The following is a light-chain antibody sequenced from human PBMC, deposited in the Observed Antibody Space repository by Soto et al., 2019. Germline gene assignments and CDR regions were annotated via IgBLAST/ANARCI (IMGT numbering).Light chain of an antibody. CDR3: QQRANWRIT. CDR1: QSVSSS. Sequence: EIVLTQSPATLSLSPGERATLSCRACQSVSSSLAWYQQKPGQAPRLLIYDTSNRATGIPARFSGSGSGTDFTLTISSLEPEDFAVYYCQQRANWRITFGQGTRLDIK. J-gene: IGKJ5*01. V-gene: IGKV3-11*01. CDR2: DTS.